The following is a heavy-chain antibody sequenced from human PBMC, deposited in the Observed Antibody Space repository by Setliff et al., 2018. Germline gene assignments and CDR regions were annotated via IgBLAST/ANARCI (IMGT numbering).Heavy chain of an antibody. Sequence: SETLSLTCSVLGDSLSSGTQYWAWIRQPPGRGLEWIGNINYSGSTYYNPSLKSRVTMSVDASRNQVSLKVTSVTAEDTAVYYCAKVDIDYIMTRDNTWQYIFYMDVWGRGTTVTVSS. J-gene: IGHJ6*03. CDR3: AKVDIDYIMTRDNTWQYIFYMDV. CDR2: INYSGST. D-gene: IGHD5-12*01. CDR1: GDSLSSGTQY. V-gene: IGHV4-39*01.